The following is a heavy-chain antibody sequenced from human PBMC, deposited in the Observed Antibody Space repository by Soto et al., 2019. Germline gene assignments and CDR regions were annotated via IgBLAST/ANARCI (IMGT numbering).Heavy chain of an antibody. CDR3: ARDNIVLDAFDI. CDR2: SYYSGST. J-gene: IGHJ3*02. Sequence: QVQLQESGPGLVKPSQTLSLTCTVSGGSISSGGYYWSWIRQHPGKGLEWIGHSYYSGSTYYNPSLKSRVTISVDTSKNQFSLKLSSVTAADTAVYYCARDNIVLDAFDIWGQGTMVTVSS. V-gene: IGHV4-31*03. D-gene: IGHD2-8*01. CDR1: GGSISSGGYY.